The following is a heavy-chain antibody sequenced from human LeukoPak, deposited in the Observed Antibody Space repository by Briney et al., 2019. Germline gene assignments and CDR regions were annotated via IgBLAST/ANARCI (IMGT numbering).Heavy chain of an antibody. CDR2: ISAYNGNT. J-gene: IGHJ5*02. V-gene: IGHV1-18*01. Sequence: GSVKVSCKASGYTFTSYGISWVRQAPGQGLEWMGWISAYNGNTNYAQKLQGRVTMTTDTSTSTAYMELRSLRSDDTAVYYCAREGYSSSWYNWFDPWGQGTLVTVSS. CDR3: AREGYSSSWYNWFDP. CDR1: GYTFTSYG. D-gene: IGHD6-13*01.